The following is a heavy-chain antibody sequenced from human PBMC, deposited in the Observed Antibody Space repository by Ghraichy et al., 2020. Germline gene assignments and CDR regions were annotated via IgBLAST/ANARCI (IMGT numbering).Heavy chain of an antibody. CDR2: IIPIFGTA. CDR3: ARGKGQYSSSSKWFDP. Sequence: SVKVSCKASGGTFSSYAISWVRQAPGQGLEWMGGIIPIFGTANYAQKFQGRVTITADESTSTAYMELSSLRSEDTAVYYCARGKGQYSSSSKWFDPWGQGTLVTVSS. D-gene: IGHD6-6*01. V-gene: IGHV1-69*13. J-gene: IGHJ5*02. CDR1: GGTFSSYA.